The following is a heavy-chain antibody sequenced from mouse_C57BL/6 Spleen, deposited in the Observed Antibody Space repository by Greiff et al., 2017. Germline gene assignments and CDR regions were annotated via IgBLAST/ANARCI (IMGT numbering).Heavy chain of an antibody. Sequence: QVHVKQSGPELVKPGASVKISCKASGYAFSSSWMNWVKQRPGKGLEWIGRIYPGDGDTNYNGKFKGKATLTADTSSSTAYMQLSSLTSEDSTVXFCAGSRLREGDAMDYWGQGTSVTVSS. CDR2: IYPGDGDT. CDR3: AGSRLREGDAMDY. V-gene: IGHV1-82*01. CDR1: GYAFSSSW. D-gene: IGHD2-12*01. J-gene: IGHJ4*01.